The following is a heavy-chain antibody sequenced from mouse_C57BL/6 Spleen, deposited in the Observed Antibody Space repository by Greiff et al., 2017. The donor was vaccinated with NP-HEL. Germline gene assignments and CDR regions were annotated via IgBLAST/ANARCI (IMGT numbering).Heavy chain of an antibody. D-gene: IGHD2-14*01. CDR2: IDPSDSYT. Sequence: QVQLQQPGAELVRPGPSVKLSCKASGYTFTSYWMHWVKQRPGQGLEWIGVIDPSDSYTNYNQKFKGKATLTVDTSSSTAYMQLSSLTSEDSAVYYCARSKENRDFDYWGQGTTLTVSS. CDR1: GYTFTSYW. V-gene: IGHV1-59*01. J-gene: IGHJ2*01. CDR3: ARSKENRDFDY.